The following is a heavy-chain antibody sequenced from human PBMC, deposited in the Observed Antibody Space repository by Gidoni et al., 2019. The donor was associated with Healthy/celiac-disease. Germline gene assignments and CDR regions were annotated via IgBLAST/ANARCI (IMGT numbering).Heavy chain of an antibody. CDR1: GGSLSSGGYY. CDR2: IYDSGST. D-gene: IGHD1-7*01. J-gene: IGHJ2*01. Sequence: QVQLQESGPGLVKPSPTLSLTCTVSGGSLSSGGYYWSWIRQHPGKGLEWIGYIYDSGSTYYNPSLKSRVTISVDTSKNQFSLKLSSVTAADTAVYYCARVRTPGWYFDLWGRGTLVTVSS. CDR3: ARVRTPGWYFDL. V-gene: IGHV4-31*03.